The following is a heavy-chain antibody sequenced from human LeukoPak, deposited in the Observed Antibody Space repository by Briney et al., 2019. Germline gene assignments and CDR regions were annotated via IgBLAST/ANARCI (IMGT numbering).Heavy chain of an antibody. V-gene: IGHV4-30-4*01. J-gene: IGHJ5*02. CDR1: GGSISSGDYY. D-gene: IGHD3-9*01. CDR3: ARHGSYHDILTDYGPPVRMWWFDP. CDR2: IYYSGST. Sequence: PSETLSLTCTVSGGSISSGDYYWSWIRQPPGKGLEWIGYIYYSGSTYYNPSLKSRVTISVDTSKNQFSLKLSSVTAADTAVFYCARHGSYHDILTDYGPPVRMWWFDPWGQGTLVTVSS.